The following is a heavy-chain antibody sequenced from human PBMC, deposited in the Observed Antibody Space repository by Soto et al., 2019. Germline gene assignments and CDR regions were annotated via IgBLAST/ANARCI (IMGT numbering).Heavy chain of an antibody. J-gene: IGHJ5*02. CDR3: ASFQRRGYLYGSGSYRNNWFDP. D-gene: IGHD3-10*01. CDR2: IYYSGST. Sequence: PSETLSLTCXVFGGSISRYYWSCIRQPPGKGLEWIGYIYYSGSTNYNPSLKSRVTISVDTSKNQFSLKLSSVTAADTAVYYCASFQRRGYLYGSGSYRNNWFDPWGQGTLVTVSS. V-gene: IGHV4-59*01. CDR1: GGSISRYY.